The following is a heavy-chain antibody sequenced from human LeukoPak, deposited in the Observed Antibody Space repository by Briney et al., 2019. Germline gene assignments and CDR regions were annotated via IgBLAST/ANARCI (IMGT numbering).Heavy chain of an antibody. Sequence: SDPLSLTCTVSGSSISSGYYWGWIRQPPGEGLGGIWSIYYCGSTYYNPSLKSRVTKPVDTSKNQFSLELNSVTAADKAVYYCARVSPPFSGSYQGFDYWGQGTLVTVSS. J-gene: IGHJ4*02. CDR2: IYYCGST. D-gene: IGHD1-26*01. V-gene: IGHV4-38-2*02. CDR1: GSSISSGYY. CDR3: ARVSPPFSGSYQGFDY.